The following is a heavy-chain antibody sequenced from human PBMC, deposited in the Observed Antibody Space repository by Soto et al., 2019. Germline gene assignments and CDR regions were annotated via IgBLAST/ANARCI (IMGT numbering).Heavy chain of an antibody. D-gene: IGHD2-21*02. J-gene: IGHJ5*02. V-gene: IGHV1-2*02. CDR3: ATSRRATAIHDDR. CDR1: GDTVTDYF. CDR2: INYTSGGT. Sequence: ASVKVSCKDSGDTVTDYFIHWVRTAPGPGLEWLGWINYTSGGTNYAPNFQGRVTMTRDTSTSTAYMELTWLRFDDMAVHYCATSRRATAIHDDRWG.